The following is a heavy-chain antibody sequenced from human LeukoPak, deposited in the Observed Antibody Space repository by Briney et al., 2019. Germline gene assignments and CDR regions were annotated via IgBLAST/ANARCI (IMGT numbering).Heavy chain of an antibody. J-gene: IGHJ4*02. V-gene: IGHV3-48*04. CDR2: ISSDSSIM. CDR3: ARDQGRTYFYDSSGYYPWFDY. Sequence: GGSLRLSCAASGFTFSGYSMNWVRQASGKGLEWLSYISSDSSIMYYADSVKGRFTIPRDNAKNSLYLQVNSLRAEDTALYYCARDQGRTYFYDSSGYYPWFDYWGQGTLVTVSS. CDR1: GFTFSGYS. D-gene: IGHD3-22*01.